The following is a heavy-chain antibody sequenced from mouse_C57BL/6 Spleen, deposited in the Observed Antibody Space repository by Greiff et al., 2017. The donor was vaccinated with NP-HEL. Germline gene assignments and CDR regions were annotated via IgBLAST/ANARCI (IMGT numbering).Heavy chain of an antibody. CDR3: ASLAYSWFAY. V-gene: IGHV1-50*01. Sequence: VQLQQPGAELVKPGASVKLSCKASGYTFTSYWMQWVKQRPGQGLEWIGEIDPSDSYTNYNQKFKGKATLTVDTSSSTAYMQLSSLTSEDSAVYYCASLAYSWFAYWGQGTLVTVSA. CDR1: GYTFTSYW. D-gene: IGHD6-5*01. CDR2: IDPSDSYT. J-gene: IGHJ3*01.